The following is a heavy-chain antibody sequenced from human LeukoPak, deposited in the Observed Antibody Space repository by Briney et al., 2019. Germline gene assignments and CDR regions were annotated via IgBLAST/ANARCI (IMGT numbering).Heavy chain of an antibody. CDR3: AREGGYSYGIALDY. D-gene: IGHD5-18*01. Sequence: PGGSLRLSCAASGFTFSSYWMSWVRQAPGKGLEWVANIKQDGSEKYYVDSVKGRFTISRDNAKNSLYLQMNSLRAEDTAVYYCAREGGYSYGIALDYWGQGTLVTVSS. V-gene: IGHV3-7*01. CDR2: IKQDGSEK. CDR1: GFTFSSYW. J-gene: IGHJ4*02.